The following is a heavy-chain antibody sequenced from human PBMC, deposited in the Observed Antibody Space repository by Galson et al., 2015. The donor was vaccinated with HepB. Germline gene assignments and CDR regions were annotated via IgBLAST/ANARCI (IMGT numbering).Heavy chain of an antibody. Sequence: SLRLSCAASGFTFSNYRLNWVRQAPGKGLEWVSYINLIDTTTQYADSVKGRFTISRDNAKNSLFLQMNILRDEDTAVYYCARDVSCTFHAFDIWGQGTMVTYSS. CDR1: GFTFSNYR. V-gene: IGHV3-48*02. J-gene: IGHJ3*02. D-gene: IGHD2/OR15-2a*01. CDR3: ARDVSCTFHAFDI. CDR2: INLIDTTT.